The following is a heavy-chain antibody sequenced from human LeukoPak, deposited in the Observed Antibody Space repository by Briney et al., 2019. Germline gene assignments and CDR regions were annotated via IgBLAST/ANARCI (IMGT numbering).Heavy chain of an antibody. CDR2: ISGDGGST. V-gene: IGHV3-43*02. Sequence: PGGSLRLSCAAPAFTFDDYAMHWGRQAPGKGLEWVSLISGDGGSTYYADSVKGRFTISRDNSKNSLYLQMNSLRTKDTALYYCVNDLAYDPFSSGYPGASDIWGQGTMVTVSS. CDR3: VNDLAYDPFSSGYPGASDI. J-gene: IGHJ3*02. D-gene: IGHD3-22*01. CDR1: AFTFDDYA.